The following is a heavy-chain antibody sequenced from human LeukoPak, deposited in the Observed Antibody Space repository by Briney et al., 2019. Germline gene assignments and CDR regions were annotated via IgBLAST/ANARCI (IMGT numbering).Heavy chain of an antibody. CDR2: IYHSGST. J-gene: IGHJ4*02. V-gene: IGHV4-30-2*01. CDR3: ARHLPDIVATPDLDY. CDR1: GGSISSGGYS. D-gene: IGHD5-12*01. Sequence: PSQTLSLTCAVSGGSISSGGYSWSWIRQPPGKGLEWIGYIYHSGSTYYNPSLKSRVTISVDRSKNQFSLKLSSVTAADTAVYYCARHLPDIVATPDLDYWGQGTLVTASS.